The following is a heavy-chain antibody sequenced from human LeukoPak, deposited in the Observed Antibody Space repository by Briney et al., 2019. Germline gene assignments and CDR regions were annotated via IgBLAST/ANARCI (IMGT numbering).Heavy chain of an antibody. CDR1: GYTFTSYY. D-gene: IGHD1-26*01. CDR3: ARAHSGSYLENAFDI. J-gene: IGHJ3*02. V-gene: IGHV1-69*06. CDR2: IIPIFGTA. Sequence: SVKVSCKASGYTFTSYYMHWVRQAPGQGLEWMGGIIPIFGTANYAQKFQGRVTITADKSTSTAYMELSSLRSEDTAVYYCARAHSGSYLENAFDIWGQGTMVTVSS.